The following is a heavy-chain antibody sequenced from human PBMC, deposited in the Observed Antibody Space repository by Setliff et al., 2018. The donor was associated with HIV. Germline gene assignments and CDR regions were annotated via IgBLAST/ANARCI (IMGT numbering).Heavy chain of an antibody. J-gene: IGHJ3*02. CDR2: INHSGST. V-gene: IGHV4-34*01. D-gene: IGHD1-26*01. Sequence: PSETLSLTCDVYGGSFSGYYWSWIRQPPGKGLEWIGKINHSGSTNYNPSLKSRVTISADTSNNQFSLRLTSMTAADTAVYYCAKTSVGATGLYAFDIWGQGTMVTVSS. CDR1: GGSFSGYY. CDR3: AKTSVGATGLYAFDI.